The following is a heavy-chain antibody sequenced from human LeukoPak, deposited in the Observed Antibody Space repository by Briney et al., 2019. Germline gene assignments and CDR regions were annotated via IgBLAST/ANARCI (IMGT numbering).Heavy chain of an antibody. CDR2: IWYDGSNK. D-gene: IGHD3-22*01. CDR3: AKSSMIVVGGFDY. V-gene: IGHV3-33*06. Sequence: GGSLRLSCAASGFTFSSYGMHWVRQAPGKGLEWVAVIWYDGSNKYYADSVKGRFTISRDNSKNTLYLQMNSLRAEDTAVYYCAKSSMIVVGGFDYWGQGTLVTVSS. CDR1: GFTFSSYG. J-gene: IGHJ4*02.